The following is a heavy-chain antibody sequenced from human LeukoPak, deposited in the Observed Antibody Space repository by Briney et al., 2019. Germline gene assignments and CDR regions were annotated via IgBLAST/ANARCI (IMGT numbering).Heavy chain of an antibody. CDR1: GFTVSSNY. J-gene: IGHJ4*02. CDR2: IYSGGST. D-gene: IGHD4-17*01. Sequence: PGGSLRLSCAASGFTVSSNYMSWVRQAPGKGLEWVSVIYSGGSTYYADSVKGRFTISRDNSKNTLYLQMNSLRAEDTAVYYCARDLLMDYGDYPRPFDYWSQGTLVTVSS. V-gene: IGHV3-66*01. CDR3: ARDLLMDYGDYPRPFDY.